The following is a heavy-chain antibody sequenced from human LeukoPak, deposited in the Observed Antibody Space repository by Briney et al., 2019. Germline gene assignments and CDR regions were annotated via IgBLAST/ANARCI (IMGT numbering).Heavy chain of an antibody. D-gene: IGHD4-17*01. Sequence: SETLSCTAAGYGGSVNGYYWSWIRQRPGKGLEGIVKINHSGSTNYNPSLKSRVTIAVDTAKNQFSLKRSSVTAADAAVYYCARGAAQRFPVTSYDYWRQGTLVTVPS. CDR3: ARGAAQRFPVTSYDY. CDR2: INHSGST. CDR1: GGSVNGYY. V-gene: IGHV4-34*01. J-gene: IGHJ4*02.